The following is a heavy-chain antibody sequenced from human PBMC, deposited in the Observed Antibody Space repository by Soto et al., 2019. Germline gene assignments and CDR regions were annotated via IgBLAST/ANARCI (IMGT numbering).Heavy chain of an antibody. CDR1: GFTFTSSA. CDR3: AVGYSDYDFAVAGGYYYGMDV. V-gene: IGHV1-58*01. J-gene: IGHJ6*02. D-gene: IGHD5-12*01. CDR2: IVVGSGNT. Sequence: SVKVSCKASGFTFTSSAVQWVRQARGQRLEWVGWIVVGSGNTNYAQKFQERVTITRDMSTSTAYMELSSLRSEDTAVYYCAVGYSDYDFAVAGGYYYGMDVWGQGTTVTVSS.